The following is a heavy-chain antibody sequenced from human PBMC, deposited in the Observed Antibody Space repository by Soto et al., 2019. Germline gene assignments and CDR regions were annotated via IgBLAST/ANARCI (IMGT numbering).Heavy chain of an antibody. CDR2: NYHSGTT. D-gene: IGHD5-12*01. CDR1: CPHQYLL. Sequence: SETCPHLRCLWCPHQYLLLELDPAAPGKGLEWIGYNYHSGTTNYNPSLKSRVTISVDTSKNQFSLRLTSVTAADTAIYYCVREAYIGYGHAIDYWGQGTLVTVSS. CDR3: VREAYIGYGHAIDY. J-gene: IGHJ4*02. V-gene: IGHV4-59*01.